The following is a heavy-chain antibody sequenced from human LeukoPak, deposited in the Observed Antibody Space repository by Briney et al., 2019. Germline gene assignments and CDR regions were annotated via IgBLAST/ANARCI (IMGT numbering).Heavy chain of an antibody. V-gene: IGHV3-30*18. CDR3: AKAGVLWFGESGWFDP. D-gene: IGHD3-10*01. J-gene: IGHJ5*02. CDR2: ISSDGSNK. CDR1: GFSFSSYG. Sequence: PLRSLRLSCAASGFSFSSYGMRWVRQAPGEGLEWVAVISSDGSNKYYADSVKGRFTISRDNSKDTMYLQMNSLRAEDTDVYSCAKAGVLWFGESGWFDPWGQGTLVTVSS.